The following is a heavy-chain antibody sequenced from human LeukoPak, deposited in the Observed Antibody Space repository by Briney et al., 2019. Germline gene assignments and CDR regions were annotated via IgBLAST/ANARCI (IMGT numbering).Heavy chain of an antibody. D-gene: IGHD5-18*01. J-gene: IGHJ5*02. CDR2: IIPIFGTA. Sequence: SVKVSCKASGGTFSSYAISWVRQAPGQGLEWMGGIIPIFGTANYAQKFQGRVTITADESTSTAYMELSSLRSEDTAVYYCARDRYSYGHSGSNWFDPWGQGTLVTVPS. V-gene: IGHV1-69*13. CDR3: ARDRYSYGHSGSNWFDP. CDR1: GGTFSSYA.